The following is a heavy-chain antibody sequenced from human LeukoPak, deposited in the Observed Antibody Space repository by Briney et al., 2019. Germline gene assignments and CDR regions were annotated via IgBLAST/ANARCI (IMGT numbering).Heavy chain of an antibody. D-gene: IGHD6-13*01. Sequence: LPGGSLRLSCAASGFTFSSYAMSWVRQAPGKGLEWVSGISGSGGSTYYADSVKGRFTISRDNSKNTLYLQMSSPRAEDTAVYYCAILPGYSSSWYEVDYWGQGTLVTVSS. CDR3: AILPGYSSSWYEVDY. CDR2: ISGSGGST. CDR1: GFTFSSYA. V-gene: IGHV3-23*01. J-gene: IGHJ4*02.